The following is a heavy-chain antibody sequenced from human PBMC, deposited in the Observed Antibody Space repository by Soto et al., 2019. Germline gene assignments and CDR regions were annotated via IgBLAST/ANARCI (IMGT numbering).Heavy chain of an antibody. CDR3: ARYCSGGSCYSRGEVNWFDP. V-gene: IGHV4-39*01. CDR2: IYYSGST. CDR1: GGSISSSSYY. Sequence: SETLSLTCTVSGGSISSSSYYWGWIRQPPGKGLEWIGSIYYSGSTYYNPSLKSRVTISVDTSKNQFSLKLSSVTAADTAVYYCARYCSGGSCYSRGEVNWFDPWGQGTLVTVSS. D-gene: IGHD2-15*01. J-gene: IGHJ5*02.